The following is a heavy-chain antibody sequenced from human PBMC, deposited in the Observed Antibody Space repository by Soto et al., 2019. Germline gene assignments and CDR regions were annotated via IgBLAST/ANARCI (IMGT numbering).Heavy chain of an antibody. CDR1: GYTFTSYG. V-gene: IGHV1-18*01. CDR3: ARGRYGDY. Sequence: QVHLVQSGAEVKKPGASVKVSCKGSGYTFTSYGITCVRQAPGQGLEWVGWISAHNGNTDYAQKLQGRVTVTRDTSTSTAYMELRSLRSDDTAVYYCARGRYGDYWGQGALVTVSS. CDR2: ISAHNGNT. J-gene: IGHJ4*02. D-gene: IGHD1-1*01.